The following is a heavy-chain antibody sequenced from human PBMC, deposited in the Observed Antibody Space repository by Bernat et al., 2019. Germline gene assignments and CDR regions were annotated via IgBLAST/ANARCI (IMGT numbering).Heavy chain of an antibody. D-gene: IGHD6-13*01. CDR2: ISAYNGNT. J-gene: IGHJ6*02. Sequence: QVQLVQSGAEVKKPGASVKVSCKASGYTFTSYGISWVRQAPGQGLEWMGWISAYNGNTNYAQKLQGRVTMTTDTSTSTAYMELRSLRSDDPAVYYCARSPPSAAVPRPYYYGMDVWGQGTTVTVSS. V-gene: IGHV1-18*01. CDR3: ARSPPSAAVPRPYYYGMDV. CDR1: GYTFTSYG.